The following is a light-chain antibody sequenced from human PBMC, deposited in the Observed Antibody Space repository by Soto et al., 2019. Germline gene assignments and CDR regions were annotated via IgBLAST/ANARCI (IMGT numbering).Light chain of an antibody. Sequence: EIVLTQSPATLSLSPGERATLSCGASQSVSTYLAWYQQKPGLAPRLLIYGASSRATGTPDRFSGSGSGTDFTLTISRLEPEDFALYYCQQYGSSPRTFGQGTKVEIK. CDR3: QQYGSSPRT. V-gene: IGKV3D-20*01. J-gene: IGKJ1*01. CDR2: GAS. CDR1: QSVSTY.